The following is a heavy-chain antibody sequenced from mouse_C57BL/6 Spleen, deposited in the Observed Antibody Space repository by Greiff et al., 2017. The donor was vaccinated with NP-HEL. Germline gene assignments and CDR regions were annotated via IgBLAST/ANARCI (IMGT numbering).Heavy chain of an antibody. Sequence: EVHLVESGGGLVKPGGSLKLSCAASGFTFSSYAMSWVRQTPEKRLEWVATISDGGSYTYYPDNVKGRFTISRDNAKNNLYLQMSHLKSEDTAMYYCARYYYGWAMDYWGQGTSVTVSS. V-gene: IGHV5-4*01. J-gene: IGHJ4*01. CDR3: ARYYYGWAMDY. CDR2: ISDGGSYT. D-gene: IGHD1-1*01. CDR1: GFTFSSYA.